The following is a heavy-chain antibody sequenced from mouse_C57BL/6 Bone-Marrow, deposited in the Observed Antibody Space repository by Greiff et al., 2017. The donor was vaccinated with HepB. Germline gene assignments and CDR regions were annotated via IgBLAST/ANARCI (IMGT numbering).Heavy chain of an antibody. CDR3: ARWGCSDY. CDR2: IYPGDGDT. V-gene: IGHV1-82*01. J-gene: IGHJ2*01. Sequence: VQLQQSGPELVKPGASVKISCKASGYAFSSSWMNWVKQRPGKGLEWIGRIYPGDGDTNYNGKFKGKATLTADKSSITAYMQLRSLTSEDSAVYFCARWGCSDYWGQGTTLTVSS. CDR1: GYAFSSSW.